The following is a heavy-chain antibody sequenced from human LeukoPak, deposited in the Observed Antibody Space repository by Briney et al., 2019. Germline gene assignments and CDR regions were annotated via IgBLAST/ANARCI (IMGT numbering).Heavy chain of an antibody. D-gene: IGHD1-26*01. CDR2: IYYSGST. CDR3: ARELPRSYVRDY. CDR1: GGSISSSSYY. V-gene: IGHV4-39*07. J-gene: IGHJ4*02. Sequence: TSETLSLTCTVSGGSISSSSYYWGWIRQPPGKGLERIGSIYYSGSTYYNPSLKSRVTISVDTSKNQFSLKLSSVTAADTAVYYCARELPRSYVRDYWGQGTLVTVSS.